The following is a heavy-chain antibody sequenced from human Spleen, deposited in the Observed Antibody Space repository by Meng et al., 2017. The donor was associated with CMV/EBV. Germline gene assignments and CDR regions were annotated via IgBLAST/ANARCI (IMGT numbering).Heavy chain of an antibody. CDR1: GGSFSSYY. D-gene: IGHD4-17*01. CDR2: IYYSGST. J-gene: IGHJ5*02. CDR3: ARELRPNWFDP. Sequence: SETLSLTCAVYGGSFSSYYWSWIRQPPGKGLEWIGYIYYSGSTNYNPSLKSRVTVSVDTSKNQFSLKLSSVTAADTAVYYCARELRPNWFDPWGQGTLVTVSS. V-gene: IGHV4-59*01.